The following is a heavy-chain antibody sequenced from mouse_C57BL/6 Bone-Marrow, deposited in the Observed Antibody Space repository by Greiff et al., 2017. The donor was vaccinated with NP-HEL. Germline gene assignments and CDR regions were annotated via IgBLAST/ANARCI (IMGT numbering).Heavy chain of an antibody. D-gene: IGHD1-1*01. CDR3: ALSVLHYYGSSPSY. V-gene: IGHV1-64*01. Sequence: QVQLQQPGAELVKPGASVKLSCKASGYTFTSYWMHWVKQRPGQGLEWIGMIHPNSGSTNYNEKFKSKATLTVDKSSSTAYMQLSSLTSEDSAVYYCALSVLHYYGSSPSYWGQGTTLTVSS. CDR2: IHPNSGST. J-gene: IGHJ2*01. CDR1: GYTFTSYW.